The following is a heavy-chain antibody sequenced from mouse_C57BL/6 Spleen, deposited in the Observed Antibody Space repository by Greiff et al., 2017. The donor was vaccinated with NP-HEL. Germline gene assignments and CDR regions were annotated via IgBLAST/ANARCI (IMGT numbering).Heavy chain of an antibody. V-gene: IGHV3-6*01. J-gene: IGHJ3*01. CDR3: ARDGDYDGAGFAY. CDR2: ISYDGSN. CDR1: GYSITSGYY. D-gene: IGHD2-4*01. Sequence: EVKLQESGPGLVKPSQSLSLTCSVTGYSITSGYYWNWIRPSPGNKLEWMGYISYDGSNNYNPSLKNRISITRDTSKNQFFLKLNSVTTEDTATYYCARDGDYDGAGFAYWGQGTLVTVSA.